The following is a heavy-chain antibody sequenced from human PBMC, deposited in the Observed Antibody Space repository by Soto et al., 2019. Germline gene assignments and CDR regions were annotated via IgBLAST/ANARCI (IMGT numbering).Heavy chain of an antibody. CDR1: GFTFSSYW. Sequence: EVQLVESGGGLVQPGGSLRLSCAASGFTFSSYWMHWVRQAPGKGLEWVSRMNMDGNRISYVDSVKGRCTISRDNAKKTFYREMDSARVEGTAVYYCGRGDGDRYDGHRDLGRQWGQGRLVAVSS. J-gene: IGHJ1*01. CDR3: GRGDGDRYDGHRDLGRQ. D-gene: IGHD2-21*01. CDR2: MNMDGNRI. V-gene: IGHV3-74*01.